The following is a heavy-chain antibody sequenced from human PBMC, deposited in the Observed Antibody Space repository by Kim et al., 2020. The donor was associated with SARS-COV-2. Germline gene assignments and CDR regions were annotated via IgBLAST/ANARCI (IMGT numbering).Heavy chain of an antibody. D-gene: IGHD3-9*01. CDR2: ISSSGSTI. Sequence: GGSLRLSCAASGFTFSSYEMNWVRQAPGKGLEWVSYISSSGSTIYYADSVKGRFTISRDNAKNSLYLQMNSLRTEDTAVYYCARDRDLRYFDWGDDAFDIWGQGTMVTVSS. J-gene: IGHJ3*02. V-gene: IGHV3-48*03. CDR3: ARDRDLRYFDWGDDAFDI. CDR1: GFTFSSYE.